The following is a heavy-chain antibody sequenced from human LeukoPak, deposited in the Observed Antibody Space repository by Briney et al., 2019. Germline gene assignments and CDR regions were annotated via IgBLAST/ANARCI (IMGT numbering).Heavy chain of an antibody. D-gene: IGHD2-2*01. CDR1: VGSISSGGYY. Sequence: SQTLSLTCTVSVGSISSGGYYWSWIRQHPGKGLEWIGYIYYSGITYYNPSLKSRVTISVDTSKNQFSLKLSSVTAADTAVYYCARDRISRGEYQLLPYYYYGMDVWGQGTTVTVSS. CDR2: IYYSGIT. J-gene: IGHJ6*02. V-gene: IGHV4-31*03. CDR3: ARDRISRGEYQLLPYYYYGMDV.